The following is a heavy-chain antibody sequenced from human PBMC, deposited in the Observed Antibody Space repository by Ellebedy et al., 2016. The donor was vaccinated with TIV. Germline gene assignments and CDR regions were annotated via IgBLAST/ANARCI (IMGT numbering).Heavy chain of an antibody. CDR2: INPSGGST. CDR1: GYTFTSSY. Sequence: AASVKVSCKASGYTFTSSYMHWVRHPPGQGLEWMGIINPSGGSTTYAQKLQGRVTMTRDTSTSTVYMELSSLRSEDTAVYYCARARSSGWLHTPDYWGQGTLVTVSS. CDR3: ARARSSGWLHTPDY. V-gene: IGHV1-46*04. J-gene: IGHJ4*02. D-gene: IGHD6-19*01.